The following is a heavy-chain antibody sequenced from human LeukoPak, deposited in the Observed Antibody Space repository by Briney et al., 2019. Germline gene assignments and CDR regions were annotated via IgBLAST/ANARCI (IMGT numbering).Heavy chain of an antibody. Sequence: SETLSLTCTVSGGSISSSSYYWGWIRQPPGKGLEWIVSIYYSGSTYYNPSLKSRVTISVDTSKNQFSLKLSSVTAADTAVYYCARVREDPWNSAPHAFDIWGQGTMVTVSS. CDR1: GGSISSSSYY. V-gene: IGHV4-39*07. CDR3: ARVREDPWNSAPHAFDI. CDR2: IYYSGST. D-gene: IGHD1-1*01. J-gene: IGHJ3*02.